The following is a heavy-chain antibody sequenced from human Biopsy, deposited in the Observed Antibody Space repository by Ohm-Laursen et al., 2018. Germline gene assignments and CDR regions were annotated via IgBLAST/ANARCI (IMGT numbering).Heavy chain of an antibody. Sequence: SLRLSCAASGLSVSSYDMKWVRQAPGKGLEWISYISETSSHIYDADSVRGRFTVARDIAKNSLYLQLNSLRVEDTAVYYCARDSSRRAREGGMDVWGQGTTVTVSS. J-gene: IGHJ6*02. CDR3: ARDSSRRAREGGMDV. V-gene: IGHV3-21*01. D-gene: IGHD6-6*01. CDR1: GLSVSSYD. CDR2: ISETSSHI.